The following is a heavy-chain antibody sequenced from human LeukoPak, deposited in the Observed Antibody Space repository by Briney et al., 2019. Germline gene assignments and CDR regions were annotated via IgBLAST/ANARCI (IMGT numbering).Heavy chain of an antibody. V-gene: IGHV6-1*01. CDR1: GDSVSNDTAA. D-gene: IGHD5-18*01. Sequence: SQTLSLTCAISGDSVSNDTAAWCWIRQSPSRGLEWLGRTYYRSKWYYDYAISVKSRMTIDLETSKNRFSLHLNSVTPDDTAVYYCARLRRYIKQATSGMDVWGQGTTVTVSS. CDR2: TYYRSKWYY. J-gene: IGHJ6*02. CDR3: ARLRRYIKQATSGMDV.